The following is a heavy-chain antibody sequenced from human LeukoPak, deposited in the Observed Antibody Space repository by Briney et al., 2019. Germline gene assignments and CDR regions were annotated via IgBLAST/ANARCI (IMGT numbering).Heavy chain of an antibody. V-gene: IGHV1-2*02. CDR2: INPNSGGT. Sequence: ASVKVSCKASGYTFSGYYMHWVRQAPGKGLEWMGCINPNSGGTNHAQKFQGRVTMTRDTSSSTAYMDLSRLRSDDTAVYYCARDPNYYDSGGYYSYYYYMDVWGKGTTVPVSS. CDR1: GYTFSGYY. CDR3: ARDPNYYDSGGYYSYYYYMDV. D-gene: IGHD3-22*01. J-gene: IGHJ6*03.